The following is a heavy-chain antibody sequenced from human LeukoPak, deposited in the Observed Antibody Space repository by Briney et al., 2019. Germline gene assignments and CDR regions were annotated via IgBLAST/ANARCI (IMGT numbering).Heavy chain of an antibody. CDR1: GYTFTSYY. CDR2: INPSGGST. CDR3: ASGHLGSGYSDAFDI. J-gene: IGHJ3*02. V-gene: IGHV1-46*01. Sequence: ASVKVSCKASGYTFTSYYMHWVRQAPGQGLEWMGIINPSGGSTSYAQKFQGRVTMTRDMSTSTVYMELSSLRSEDTAVYYCASGHLGSGYSDAFDIWGQRTMVTVSS. D-gene: IGHD3-22*01.